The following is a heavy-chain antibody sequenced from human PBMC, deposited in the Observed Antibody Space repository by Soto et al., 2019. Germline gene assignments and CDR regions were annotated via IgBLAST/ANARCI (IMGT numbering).Heavy chain of an antibody. J-gene: IGHJ5*02. Sequence: GGPLRLSCAAFGFTFSTYNMNWVRQAPGKGLEWVSSITRSSGSIYYADSVKGRFTISRDDAKSSMYLQMNSLRVEDSAVYFCVREYYDTSAYYPNWFDPWGQGTLVTVSS. CDR1: GFTFSTYN. D-gene: IGHD3-22*01. V-gene: IGHV3-48*01. CDR2: ITRSSGSI. CDR3: VREYYDTSAYYPNWFDP.